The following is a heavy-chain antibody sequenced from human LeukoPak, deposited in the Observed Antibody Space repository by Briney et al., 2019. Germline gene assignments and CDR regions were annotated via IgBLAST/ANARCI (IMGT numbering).Heavy chain of an antibody. CDR1: GYTFTSYA. V-gene: IGHV1-3*01. CDR3: ARVSMAYGMDV. D-gene: IGHD6-6*01. CDR2: INAGNGNT. Sequence: ASVKVSCKASGYTFTSYAMHWVRQAPGQRLEWMGWINAGNGNTKYSQKFQGRVTITADESTSTAYMELSSLRSEDTAVYYCARVSMAYGMDVWGQATTVAV. J-gene: IGHJ6*02.